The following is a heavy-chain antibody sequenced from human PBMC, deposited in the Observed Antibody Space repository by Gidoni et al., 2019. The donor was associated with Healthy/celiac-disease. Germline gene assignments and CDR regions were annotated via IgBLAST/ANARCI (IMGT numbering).Heavy chain of an antibody. V-gene: IGHV3-23*01. D-gene: IGHD3-16*01. Sequence: EVQLLESGGGLVQPGGSLRLSCAASGFTFSSYAMSWVRQAPGKVLEWVSAISGSGGSTYYADSVKGRFNISRDNSKNTLYLQMNSLRAEDTAVYYCAKDSFTTQNPFGSHTPIGYWGQGTLVTVSS. CDR2: ISGSGGST. CDR1: GFTFSSYA. J-gene: IGHJ4*02. CDR3: AKDSFTTQNPFGSHTPIGY.